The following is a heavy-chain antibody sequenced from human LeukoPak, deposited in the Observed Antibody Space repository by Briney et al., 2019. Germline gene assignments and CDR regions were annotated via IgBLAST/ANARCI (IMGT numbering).Heavy chain of an antibody. D-gene: IGHD6-19*01. J-gene: IGHJ4*02. V-gene: IGHV4-59*12. CDR2: IYYSGST. Sequence: SETLSLTCTVSGGSISSYYWSWIRQPPGKGLEWIGYIYYSGSTNYNPSLKSRVTISVDTSKNQFSLKLTSVTAADTAVYYCARPIAVAGHIDYWGQGTLVTVSS. CDR1: GGSISSYY. CDR3: ARPIAVAGHIDY.